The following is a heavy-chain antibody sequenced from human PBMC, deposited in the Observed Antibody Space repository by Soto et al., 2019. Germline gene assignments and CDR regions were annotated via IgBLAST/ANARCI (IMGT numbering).Heavy chain of an antibody. V-gene: IGHV3-7*01. J-gene: IGHJ4*02. Sequence: DVQLVESGGGLVQPGGSLRLSCAASGFYITNYWMTWVRQAPGKGPEWVANIKEDGSLKFYVDSVRGRFTISRDNAKNSVYLEMGRLRAEDTAVYYCVRDSYTAHWHTAGEDYWGQGTLVTVSS. CDR2: IKEDGSLK. CDR3: VRDSYTAHWHTAGEDY. D-gene: IGHD2-2*02. CDR1: GFYITNYW.